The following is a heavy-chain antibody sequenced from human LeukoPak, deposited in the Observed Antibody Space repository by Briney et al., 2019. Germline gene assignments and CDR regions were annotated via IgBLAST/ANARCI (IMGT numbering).Heavy chain of an antibody. D-gene: IGHD3/OR15-3a*01. J-gene: IGHJ4*02. CDR3: ARESSLDGYCFDY. V-gene: IGHV3-53*01. CDR2: IYSGGST. CDR1: GFTVSSNY. Sequence: QTGGSLRLSCAASGFTVSSNYMSWVRQAPGKGLEWVSVIYSGGSTYYADSVKGRFTISRDNSKNTLYPQMNSLRAEDTAVYYCARESSLDGYCFDYWGQGTLVTVSS.